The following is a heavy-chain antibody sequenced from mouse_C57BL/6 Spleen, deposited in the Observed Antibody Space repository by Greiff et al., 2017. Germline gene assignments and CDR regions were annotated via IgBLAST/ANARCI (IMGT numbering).Heavy chain of an antibody. V-gene: IGHV6-6*01. J-gene: IGHJ4*01. CDR2: IRNKANNHAT. CDR3: TRYYGSPYYYAMDY. Sequence: EVMLVESGGGLVQPGGSMKLSCAASGFTFSDAWMDWVRQSPEKGLEWVAEIRNKANNHATYYAESVKGTFNISRDDSKSSVYLQMNSLRAEDTGIYYCTRYYGSPYYYAMDYWGQGTSVTVSS. CDR1: GFTFSDAW. D-gene: IGHD1-1*01.